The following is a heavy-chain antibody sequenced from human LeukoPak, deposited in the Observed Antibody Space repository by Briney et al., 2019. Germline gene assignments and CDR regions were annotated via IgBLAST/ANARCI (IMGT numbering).Heavy chain of an antibody. Sequence: PGGSLRLSCAASGFTFTNYAMSWVRQAPGKGLEWVSGISGSGGSTYYADSVKGRFTISRDNSKDTVYLQMNSLRAEDTAVYYCAKDWRSVSYGCFDYWGQGTLVTVSS. J-gene: IGHJ4*02. CDR3: AKDWRSVSYGCFDY. CDR2: ISGSGGST. V-gene: IGHV3-23*01. CDR1: GFTFTNYA. D-gene: IGHD1-26*01.